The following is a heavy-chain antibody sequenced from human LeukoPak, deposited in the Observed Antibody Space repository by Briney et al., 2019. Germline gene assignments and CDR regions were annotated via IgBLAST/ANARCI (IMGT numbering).Heavy chain of an antibody. CDR2: INYSGNT. J-gene: IGHJ4*02. V-gene: IGHV4-59*08. CDR1: HGSISTYY. D-gene: IGHD2-15*01. Sequence: SETLSLTCTVSHGSISTYYWSWIRQPPGKGLEWIGYINYSGNTNYSPSLKSRVTMSVDTSQNQFSLKLSSVTAADTAVYYCARRLYPGPGTPFDHWGQGTLVTVSS. CDR3: ARRLYPGPGTPFDH.